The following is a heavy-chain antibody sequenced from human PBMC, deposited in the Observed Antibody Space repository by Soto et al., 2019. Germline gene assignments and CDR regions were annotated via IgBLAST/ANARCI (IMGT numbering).Heavy chain of an antibody. V-gene: IGHV3-23*01. CDR1: GFTFSSYA. CDR2: ISGSAGST. D-gene: IGHD2-15*01. Sequence: GGSLRLSCAASGFTFSSYAMSWVRQAPGKGLEWVSAISGSAGSTFYADSVKGRFTISRDNSKNTLYLQMNSLRAEDTAVYYCASQRGIVVVAAADYWGPGTLVTVSS. J-gene: IGHJ4*02. CDR3: ASQRGIVVVAAADY.